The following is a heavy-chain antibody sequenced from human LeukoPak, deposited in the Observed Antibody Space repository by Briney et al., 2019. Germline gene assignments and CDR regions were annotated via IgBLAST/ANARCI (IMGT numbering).Heavy chain of an antibody. CDR3: AKPGGDIVVVVGAIPTGDFDY. J-gene: IGHJ4*02. CDR2: ISGSGGST. Sequence: PGGSLRLSCAASGFTFSSYAMSWVRQAPGKGLEWVSAISGSGGSTYYADSVKGRFTISRDNSKNTLYLQMNSLRAEDTAVYYCAKPGGDIVVVVGAIPTGDFDYWGQGTLVTVSS. V-gene: IGHV3-23*01. D-gene: IGHD2-15*01. CDR1: GFTFSSYA.